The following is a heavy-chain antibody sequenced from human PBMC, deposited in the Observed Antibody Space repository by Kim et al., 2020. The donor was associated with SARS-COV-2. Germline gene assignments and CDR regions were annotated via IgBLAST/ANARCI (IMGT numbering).Heavy chain of an antibody. J-gene: IGHJ2*01. CDR3: ARDRSVLRSLGSFQNDWYFDL. V-gene: IGHV1-3*04. Sequence: ASVKVSCKASGYTFNTYTMHWVRQAPGQRLEWMGWINTGNGDTTYSQKFQGRLTLTRDTSANTAYMDLSRLRSDDTAVYYCARDRSVLRSLGSFQNDWYFDLWGRGTLVTVSS. D-gene: IGHD3-3*01. CDR2: INTGNGDT. CDR1: GYTFNTYT.